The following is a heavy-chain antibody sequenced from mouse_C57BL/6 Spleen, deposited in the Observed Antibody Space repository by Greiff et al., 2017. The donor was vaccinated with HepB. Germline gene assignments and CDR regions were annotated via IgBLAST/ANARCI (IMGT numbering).Heavy chain of an antibody. V-gene: IGHV5-17*01. CDR1: GFTFSDYG. Sequence: EVKLQESGGGLVKPGGSLKLSCAASGFTFSDYGMHWVRQAPEKGLEWVAYISSGSSTIYYADTVKGRFTISRDNAKNTLFLQMTSLRSEDTAMYYCARGEYLYAMDYWGQGTSVTVSS. CDR2: ISSGSSTI. CDR3: ARGEYLYAMDY. D-gene: IGHD5-1*01. J-gene: IGHJ4*01.